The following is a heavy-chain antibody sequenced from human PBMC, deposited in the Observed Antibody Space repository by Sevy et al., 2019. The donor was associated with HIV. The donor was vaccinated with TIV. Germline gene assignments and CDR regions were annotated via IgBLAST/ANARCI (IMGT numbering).Heavy chain of an antibody. CDR3: ARDLASGSFFSLYFDY. J-gene: IGHJ4*02. V-gene: IGHV3-11*01. CDR2: ISRSGTII. D-gene: IGHD3-10*01. CDR1: GLNVSDYF. Sequence: GGSLRLSCAASGLNVSDYFMSWIRQAPGKRPEWVSYISRSGTIIYYADSVKGRFTISRDNAKNSLDLQMNSLRAEDTAIYYCARDLASGSFFSLYFDYWGQGTLVTVSS.